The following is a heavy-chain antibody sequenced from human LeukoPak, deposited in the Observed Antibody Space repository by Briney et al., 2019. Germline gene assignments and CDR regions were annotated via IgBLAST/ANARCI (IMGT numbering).Heavy chain of an antibody. CDR1: GYTFTSYG. CDR2: ISAYNGNT. D-gene: IGHD6-13*01. Sequence: ASVKVSCTASGYTFTSYGISWARQAPGQGLEWMGWISAYNGNTNYAQKFQGRVTMTTDTSTSTAYMELRSLRSDDTAVYYCARERPIAAAGLFDYWGQGTLVTVSS. J-gene: IGHJ4*02. V-gene: IGHV1-18*01. CDR3: ARERPIAAAGLFDY.